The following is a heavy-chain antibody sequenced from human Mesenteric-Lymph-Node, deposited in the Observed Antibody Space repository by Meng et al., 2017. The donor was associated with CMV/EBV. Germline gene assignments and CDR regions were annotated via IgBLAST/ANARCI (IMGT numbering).Heavy chain of an antibody. Sequence: GESLKISCAASGFIFSNYWMHWVRQAPGKGLVWVSRISSDGSSTNYADSVKGRFIISRDDAKNTVYLQMNSLRAEDTAVYYCARDSIPLDYWGQGTLVTVSS. CDR2: ISSDGSST. J-gene: IGHJ4*02. CDR3: ARDSIPLDY. V-gene: IGHV3-74*01. CDR1: GFIFSNYW.